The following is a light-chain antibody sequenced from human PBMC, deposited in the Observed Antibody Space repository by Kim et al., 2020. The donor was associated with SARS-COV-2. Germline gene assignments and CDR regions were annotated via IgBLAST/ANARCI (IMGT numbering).Light chain of an antibody. CDR2: EVT. J-gene: IGLJ3*02. CDR1: SSDVGGYKY. CDR3: SSYAGSNNLL. V-gene: IGLV2-8*01. Sequence: GQSATISCTGTSSDVGGYKYVSWYQQHPGEAPRLMIYEVTKRPSGVPDRFSGSKSGNTASLTVSGLRAEDEADYYCSSYAGSNNLLFGGGTQLTVL.